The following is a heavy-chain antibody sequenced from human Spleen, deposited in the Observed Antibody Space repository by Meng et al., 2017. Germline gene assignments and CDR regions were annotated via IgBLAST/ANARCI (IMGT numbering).Heavy chain of an antibody. CDR3: ARGPTTMAHDFDY. Sequence: QVQLQLWCQGLLKPSETLSLTFVVSGGSFSDYYWSWIRQPPGKGLEWIGEINHSGSTNYNPSLESRATISVDTSQNNLSLKLSSVTAADSAVYYCARGPTTMAHDFDYWGQGTLVTVSS. J-gene: IGHJ4*02. CDR2: INHSGST. V-gene: IGHV4-34*01. D-gene: IGHD4-11*01. CDR1: GGSFSDYY.